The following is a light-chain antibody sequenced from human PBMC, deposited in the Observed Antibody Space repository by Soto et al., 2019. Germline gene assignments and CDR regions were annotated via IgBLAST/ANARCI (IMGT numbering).Light chain of an antibody. CDR2: GSS. CDR1: QSVSSCY. Sequence: IVLTQSPGTLSLSPGERAALSCRAIQSVSSCYLAWYQQKPGQAPMLLIYGSSSRATGIPDRFSGSGSGTAFTLTISRLEPEDFAVYYCQQYGSSPPTYTFGQGTKLEIK. CDR3: QQYGSSPPTYT. J-gene: IGKJ2*01. V-gene: IGKV3-20*01.